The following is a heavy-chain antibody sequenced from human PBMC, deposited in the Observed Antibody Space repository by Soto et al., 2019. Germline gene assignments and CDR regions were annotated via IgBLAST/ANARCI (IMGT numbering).Heavy chain of an antibody. Sequence: ETLSLTCTVSGGSISSSSYYWGWIRQPPGKGLEWIGSIYYSGSTYYNPSLKSRVTISVDTSKNQFSLKLSSVTAADTAVYYCALKTYYYDSSGYLWGQGTLVTVSS. CDR2: IYYSGST. D-gene: IGHD3-22*01. CDR3: ALKTYYYDSSGYL. CDR1: GGSISSSSYY. J-gene: IGHJ4*02. V-gene: IGHV4-39*01.